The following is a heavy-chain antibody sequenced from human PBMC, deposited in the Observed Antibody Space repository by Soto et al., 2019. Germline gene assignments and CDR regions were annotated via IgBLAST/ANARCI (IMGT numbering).Heavy chain of an antibody. CDR3: VSGAYYDSSAYLVRTCEY. Sequence: QVQLVESGGGVVQPGGSLRLSCAASGFTFSSYGMHWVRQAPGKGLEWVAVISYDGINKYYADSVKGRFTISRDNSKDTLYLQMNSMRAEDTAVYYCVSGAYYDSSAYLVRTCEYWGQGTLVTVSS. D-gene: IGHD3-22*01. J-gene: IGHJ4*02. CDR2: ISYDGINK. CDR1: GFTFSSYG. V-gene: IGHV3-30*03.